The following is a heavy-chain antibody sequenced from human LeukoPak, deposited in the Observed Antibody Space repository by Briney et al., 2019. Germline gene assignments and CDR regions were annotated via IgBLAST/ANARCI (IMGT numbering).Heavy chain of an antibody. J-gene: IGHJ4*02. Sequence: SETLSLTCTVSGDSINSNNYYWGWIRQPPGKGLEWIGSVYYSGSAYYKTSLTSRVTISIDTSKNQFSLKLSSVTAADTAIYYYAKMGNPAAVTTDYWGQGTLVTVSS. CDR1: GDSINSNNYY. CDR3: AKMGNPAAVTTDY. D-gene: IGHD4-17*01. V-gene: IGHV4-39*01. CDR2: VYYSGSA.